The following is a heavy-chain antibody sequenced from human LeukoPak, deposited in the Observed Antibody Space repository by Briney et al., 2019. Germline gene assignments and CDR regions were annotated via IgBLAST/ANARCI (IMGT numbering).Heavy chain of an antibody. V-gene: IGHV3-53*01. CDR1: GFTVSSNY. CDR2: IYSGGST. J-gene: IGHJ4*02. D-gene: IGHD3-22*01. Sequence: PGGSLRLSCAASGFTVSSNYKSWVRQAPGKGLEWVSVIYSGGSTYYADSVKGRFTISRDNAKNSLYLQMNSLRAEDTAVYYCARGGYDSSGYYFDYWGQGTLVTVSS. CDR3: ARGGYDSSGYYFDY.